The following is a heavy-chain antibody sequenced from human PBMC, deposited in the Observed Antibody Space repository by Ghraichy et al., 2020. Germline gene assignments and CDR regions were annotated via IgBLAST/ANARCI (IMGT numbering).Heavy chain of an antibody. V-gene: IGHV4-59*11. CDR2: IYYSGST. D-gene: IGHD6-19*01. CDR3: AGDTGGWYYFDY. J-gene: IGHJ4*02. Sequence: SETLSLTCTVSGGSISSHYWSWIRQPPGKGLEWIGNIYYSGSTNYNPSFKSRVTISADTSKNQFSLKLSSVTAADTAVYYCAGDTGGWYYFDYWGQGTLVTVSS. CDR1: GGSISSHY.